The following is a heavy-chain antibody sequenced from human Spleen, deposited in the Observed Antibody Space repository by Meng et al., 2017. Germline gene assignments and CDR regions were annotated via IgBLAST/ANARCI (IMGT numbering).Heavy chain of an antibody. Sequence: QGQLLGAGPGRVRPSETLSLTCTVSGGSVSNGLYYWSWIRQPPGKGLEWIGYIYYSGSTNYTPSLKSRVTISVDTSKNQFSLKLSSVTAADTAVYYCARGRGRATVTFDYWGQGTLVTVSS. CDR1: GGSVSNGLYY. D-gene: IGHD4-17*01. CDR2: IYYSGST. CDR3: ARGRGRATVTFDY. V-gene: IGHV4-61*01. J-gene: IGHJ4*02.